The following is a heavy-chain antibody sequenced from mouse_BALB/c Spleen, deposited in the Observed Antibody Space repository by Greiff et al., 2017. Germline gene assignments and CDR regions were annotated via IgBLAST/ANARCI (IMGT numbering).Heavy chain of an antibody. CDR3: TRRDYGSRGGYYFDY. CDR1: GYTFTSYW. Sequence: EVQLQQSGTVLARPGASVKMSCKASGYTFTSYWMHWVKQRPGQGLEWIGAIYPGNSDTSYNQKFKGKAKLTAVTSTSTAYMELSSLTNEDSAVYYCTRRDYGSRGGYYFDYWGQGTTLTVSS. D-gene: IGHD1-1*01. J-gene: IGHJ2*01. V-gene: IGHV1-5*01. CDR2: IYPGNSDT.